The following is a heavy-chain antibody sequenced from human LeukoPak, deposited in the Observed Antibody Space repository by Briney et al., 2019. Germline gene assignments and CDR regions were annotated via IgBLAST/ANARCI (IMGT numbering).Heavy chain of an antibody. CDR3: ASIAVAGTPLDY. D-gene: IGHD6-19*01. Sequence: PSETLSLTCTVSGGSIRRGSYYQSWIRQPAGKGLEWIGRIYTSESTNYNPSLKSRVTISVDTSKNQFSLKLSSVTAADTAVYYCASIAVAGTPLDYWGQGTLVTVSS. CDR2: IYTSEST. CDR1: GGSIRRGSYY. J-gene: IGHJ4*02. V-gene: IGHV4-61*02.